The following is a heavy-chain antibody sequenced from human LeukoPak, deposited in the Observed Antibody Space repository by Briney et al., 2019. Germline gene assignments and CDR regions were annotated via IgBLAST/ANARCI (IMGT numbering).Heavy chain of an antibody. CDR2: IYYSGST. CDR3: ASLVYSRSKHFDY. D-gene: IGHD6-13*01. Sequence: SETLSLTCTVSGGSISSYYWSWIRQPPGKGLEWIGYIYYSGSTNYNPSLKSRVTISVDTSKNQFSLKLSSVTAADTAVYYCASLVYSRSKHFDYWGQGTLVTVSS. CDR1: GGSISSYY. J-gene: IGHJ4*02. V-gene: IGHV4-59*01.